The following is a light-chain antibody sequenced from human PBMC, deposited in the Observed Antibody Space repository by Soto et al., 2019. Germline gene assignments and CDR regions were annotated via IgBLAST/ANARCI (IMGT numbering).Light chain of an antibody. Sequence: QSVLTQPPSASGSPGQSLTISCTGTSSDIGSYNYVSWYQQHPGKAPRLLIYEVTKRPSGVPDRFSGSKSGNTASLTVSGLQAEDEADYYCSSYAGSNNLVFGGGTKLTVL. V-gene: IGLV2-8*01. J-gene: IGLJ2*01. CDR1: SSDIGSYNY. CDR2: EVT. CDR3: SSYAGSNNLV.